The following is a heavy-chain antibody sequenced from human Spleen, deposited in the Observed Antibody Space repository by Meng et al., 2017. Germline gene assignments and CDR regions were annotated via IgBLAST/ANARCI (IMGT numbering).Heavy chain of an antibody. D-gene: IGHD6-13*01. J-gene: IGHJ3*02. V-gene: IGHV3-21*01. CDR3: ASDSPHFRSSSWYEAFEI. Sequence: GESLKISCAASGFTLSSYNMNWVRQAPGKGLEWVSFISSSSSYIYYVDSVKGRFTISRDNAKNSLYLQMDSLRAEDTAVYYCASDSPHFRSSSWYEAFEIWGQGKKV. CDR2: ISSSSSYI. CDR1: GFTLSSYN.